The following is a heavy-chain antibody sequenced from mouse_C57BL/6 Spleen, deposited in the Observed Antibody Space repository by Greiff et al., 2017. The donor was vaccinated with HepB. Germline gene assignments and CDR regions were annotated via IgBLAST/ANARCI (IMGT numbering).Heavy chain of an antibody. D-gene: IGHD2-10*01. V-gene: IGHV14-4*01. CDR2: IDPENGDT. CDR3: TTSFYGNPYYFDY. CDR1: GFNIKDDY. J-gene: IGHJ2*01. Sequence: VQLQQPGAELVRPGASVKLSCTASGFNIKDDYMHWVKQRPEQGLEWIGWIDPENGDTEYASKFQGKATITADTPSNTAYLQLSSLTSEDTAVYYCTTSFYGNPYYFDYWGQGTTLTVSS.